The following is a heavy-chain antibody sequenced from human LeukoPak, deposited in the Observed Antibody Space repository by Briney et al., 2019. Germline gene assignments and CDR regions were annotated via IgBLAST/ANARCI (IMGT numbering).Heavy chain of an antibody. CDR2: IKQDGSEK. CDR3: PTHLAAYSSPSASAY. CDR1: GFTFSSYW. J-gene: IGHJ1*01. D-gene: IGHD6-13*01. Sequence: GGSLRLSCAASGFTFSSYWMSWVRQAPGKGLEWVASIKQDGSEKYFVDSVKGRFTISRDNAKNSLYLQMNSLRAEDTAFYYCPTHLAAYSSPSASAYWAQGTLVTVSS. V-gene: IGHV3-7*01.